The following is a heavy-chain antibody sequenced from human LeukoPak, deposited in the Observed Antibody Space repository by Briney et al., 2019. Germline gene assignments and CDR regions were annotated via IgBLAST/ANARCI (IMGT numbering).Heavy chain of an antibody. V-gene: IGHV1-46*03. CDR3: ARDTSHYDSSGYYYFDY. Sequence: ASVKVSCKXSGYTFTSYYMHWVRQAPGQGLEWMGIIIPSGGSTSYAQKFQGRVTMTRDTSTSTVYMELSSLRSEDTAVYYCARDTSHYDSSGYYYFDYWGQGTLVTVSS. J-gene: IGHJ4*02. CDR2: IIPSGGST. D-gene: IGHD3-22*01. CDR1: GYTFTSYY.